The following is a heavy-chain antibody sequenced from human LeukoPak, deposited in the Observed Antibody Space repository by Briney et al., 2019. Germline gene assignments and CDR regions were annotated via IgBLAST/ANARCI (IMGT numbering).Heavy chain of an antibody. V-gene: IGHV3-73*01. CDR3: TRAGTYYYGMDV. CDR1: GFTFSGSA. Sequence: GSLTLSCAASGFTFSGSAMHWVRQASGKGLEWVGRIRSKANSYATAYAASVKGKFTISRDDSKNTAYLQMNSLKTEDTAVYYCTRAGTYYYGMDVWGQGTTVTVSS. J-gene: IGHJ6*02. CDR2: IRSKANSYAT. D-gene: IGHD1-7*01.